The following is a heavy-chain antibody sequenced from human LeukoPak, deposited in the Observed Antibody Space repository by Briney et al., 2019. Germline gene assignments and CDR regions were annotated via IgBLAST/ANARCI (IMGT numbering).Heavy chain of an antibody. Sequence: ASVKVSCKASGYTFTSYDINWVRQATGQGLEWMGWMNPNSGNTGYAQKFQGGGTMTRNTSISTGYMELGRLRSEDTAVYYCGSAPQYSSSWGFWGQGTLVTVSS. J-gene: IGHJ4*02. D-gene: IGHD6-13*01. CDR2: MNPNSGNT. CDR1: GYTFTSYD. V-gene: IGHV1-8*01. CDR3: GSAPQYSSSWGF.